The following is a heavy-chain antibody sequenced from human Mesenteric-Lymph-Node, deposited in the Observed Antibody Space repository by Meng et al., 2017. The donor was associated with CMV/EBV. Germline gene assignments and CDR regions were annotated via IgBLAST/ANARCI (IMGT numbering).Heavy chain of an antibody. Sequence: TFSSYTISWVRQAPGQGLEWMGRIIPILGIANYAQKFQGRVTITADKSTSTAYMELSSLRSEDTAVYYCARDNFYCTNGVCYHGWFDPWGQGTLVTVSS. V-gene: IGHV1-69*04. CDR3: ARDNFYCTNGVCYHGWFDP. CDR2: IIPILGIA. J-gene: IGHJ5*02. D-gene: IGHD2-8*01. CDR1: TFSSYT.